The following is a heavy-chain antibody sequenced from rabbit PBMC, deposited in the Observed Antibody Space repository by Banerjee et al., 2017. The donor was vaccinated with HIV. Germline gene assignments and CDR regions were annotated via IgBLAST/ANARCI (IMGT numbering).Heavy chain of an antibody. J-gene: IGHJ4*01. CDR1: GFTLSSSDY. D-gene: IGHD8-1*01. CDR2: IYAGSGNT. V-gene: IGHV1S45*01. Sequence: QEQLKESGGGLVQPEGSLTLTCKASGFTLSSSDYMCWVRQAPGKGLEWIGCIYAGSGNTHYASWAKGRFTISKTSSTTVTLQMTSLTAADTATYFCARDIGSYYGLDLWGQGTLVTVS. CDR3: ARDIGSYYGLDL.